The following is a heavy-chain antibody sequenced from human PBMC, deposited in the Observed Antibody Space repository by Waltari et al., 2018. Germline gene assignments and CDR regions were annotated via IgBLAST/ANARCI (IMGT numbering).Heavy chain of an antibody. CDR2: IYYSGST. V-gene: IGHV4-31*03. Sequence: QVQLQESGPGLVKPSQTLSLTCTVSGGSISSGGYYWSWIRPHPGKGLEWIGYIYYSGSTYYNPSLKSRVTISVDTSKNQFSLKLSSVTAADTAVYYCARARARYSYGSPYFDYWGQGTLVTVSS. CDR3: ARARARYSYGSPYFDY. D-gene: IGHD5-18*01. J-gene: IGHJ4*02. CDR1: GGSISSGGYY.